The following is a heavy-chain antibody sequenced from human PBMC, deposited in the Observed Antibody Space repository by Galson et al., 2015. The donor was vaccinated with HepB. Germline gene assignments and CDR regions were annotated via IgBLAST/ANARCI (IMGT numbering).Heavy chain of an antibody. CDR1: GYTFTSYA. CDR2: INAGNGNT. CDR3: ARDHRDSSGWYLWWN. V-gene: IGHV1-3*01. D-gene: IGHD6-19*01. J-gene: IGHJ4*02. Sequence: SVKVSCKASGYTFTSYAMHWVRQAPGQRLEWMGWINAGNGNTKYSQKFQGRVTITRDTSASTAYMELSSLRSEDTAVYYCARDHRDSSGWYLWWNWGQGTLVTVSS.